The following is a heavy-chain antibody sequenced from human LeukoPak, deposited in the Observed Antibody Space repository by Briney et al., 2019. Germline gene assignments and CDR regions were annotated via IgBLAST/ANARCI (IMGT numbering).Heavy chain of an antibody. CDR1: GFTFSSYG. CDR2: ISYDGSNN. CDR3: AKDYKRGDIVVVPAAIRFDP. D-gene: IGHD2-2*02. Sequence: GGSLRLSCAASGFTFSSYGMHWVRQAPGKGLEWVAVISYDGSNNYYADSVKGRFTISRDNSKNTLYLQMNSLRAEDTAVYYCAKDYKRGDIVVVPAAIRFDPWGQGTLVTVSS. J-gene: IGHJ5*02. V-gene: IGHV3-30*18.